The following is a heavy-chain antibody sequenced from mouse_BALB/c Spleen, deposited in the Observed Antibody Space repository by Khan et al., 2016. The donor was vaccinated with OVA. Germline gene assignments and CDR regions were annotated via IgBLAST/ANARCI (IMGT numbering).Heavy chain of an antibody. D-gene: IGHD2-13*01. CDR3: TRGGGVNRFAY. V-gene: IGHV1S137*01. Sequence: QVQLKESGAELVRPGVSVKISCKGSGYTFTDFTMHWVKQSHAKSLEWIGVISTYYGDVTYNQKFKGKATMTVDKSSSTAYMELARLTSEDSAISFCTRGGGVNRFAYWGQGTLVTVSA. CDR1: GYTFTDFT. J-gene: IGHJ3*01. CDR2: ISTYYGDV.